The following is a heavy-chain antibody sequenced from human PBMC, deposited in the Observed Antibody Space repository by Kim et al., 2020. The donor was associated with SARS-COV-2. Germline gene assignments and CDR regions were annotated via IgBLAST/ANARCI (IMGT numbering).Heavy chain of an antibody. Sequence: SAPLSLTCAVYGGSFSGYYWSWIRQPPGKGLEWIGEINHSGSTNYNPSLKSRVTISVDTSKNQFSLKLSSVTAADTAVYYCARGFNTMIVVVIKPYYYYG. D-gene: IGHD3-22*01. CDR1: GGSFSGYY. J-gene: IGHJ6*01. CDR2: INHSGST. CDR3: ARGFNTMIVVVIKPYYYYG. V-gene: IGHV4-34*01.